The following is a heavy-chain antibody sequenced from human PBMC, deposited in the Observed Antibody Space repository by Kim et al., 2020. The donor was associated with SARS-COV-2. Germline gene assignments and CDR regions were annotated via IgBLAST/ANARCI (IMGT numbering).Heavy chain of an antibody. CDR3: ARQVSPLVPGWFDP. D-gene: IGHD6-6*01. J-gene: IGHJ5*02. Sequence: SPSFQGQVTISADKSISTAYLQWSSLKASDTAMYYCARQVSPLVPGWFDPWGQGTLVTVSS. V-gene: IGHV5-51*01.